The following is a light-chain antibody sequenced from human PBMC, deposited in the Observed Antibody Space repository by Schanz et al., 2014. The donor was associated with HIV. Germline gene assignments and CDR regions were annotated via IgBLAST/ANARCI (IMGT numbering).Light chain of an antibody. Sequence: EIVLTQSPGSLSLSPGGRATLSCGASQRLSSSYLAWYQQKRDQPPRLVIYATSTRAAGIPDRFSGSGSGTDFTLTISSLQPEDFATYYCQQSYGTPPEWTFGQGTKVEIK. V-gene: IGKV3-20*01. CDR3: QQSYGTPPEWT. CDR1: QRLSSSY. CDR2: ATS. J-gene: IGKJ1*01.